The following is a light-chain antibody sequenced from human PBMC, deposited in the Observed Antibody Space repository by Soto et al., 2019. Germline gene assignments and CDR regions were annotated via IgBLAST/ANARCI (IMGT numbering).Light chain of an antibody. CDR2: GAS. V-gene: IGKV3-15*01. Sequence: ETVMTQSPDTLSVSPGERATLSCRASQSVRTSLAWYQQKPGQAPRLLIYGASTRATDIPPRFSGSGSGTEFTLAIDSLQSEDFAVYYCHQYAFWPYTFGQGTK. CDR3: HQYAFWPYT. CDR1: QSVRTS. J-gene: IGKJ2*01.